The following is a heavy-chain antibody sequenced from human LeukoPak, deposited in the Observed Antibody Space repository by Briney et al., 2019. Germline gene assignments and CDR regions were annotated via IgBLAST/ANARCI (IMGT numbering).Heavy chain of an antibody. CDR2: MYSVGTT. CDR3: ARDLSAYSYGFGGDC. CDR1: GFIVSANF. Sequence: GGSLRLSCEASGFIVSANFMNWVRQVPGKGLEWVSVMYSVGTTYYADSVKGRFTVSRDPSKNTLYLQMDSLRVEDTAVYYCARDLSAYSYGFGGDCWGQGTRVIVSS. V-gene: IGHV3-66*01. J-gene: IGHJ4*02. D-gene: IGHD1-26*01.